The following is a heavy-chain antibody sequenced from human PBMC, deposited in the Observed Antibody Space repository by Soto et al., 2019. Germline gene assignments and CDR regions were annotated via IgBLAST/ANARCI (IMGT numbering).Heavy chain of an antibody. D-gene: IGHD2-21*02. Sequence: ASVKVSCKGTGYTFTNYYMHWVRQAPGQGLEWMGIINPSGGSTSYAQKFQGRVTMTRDTSISTAYMELSRLRSDDTAVYYCARAHCGGDCYSGVDYWGQGTLVTVSS. CDR2: INPSGGST. J-gene: IGHJ4*02. V-gene: IGHV1-46*01. CDR3: ARAHCGGDCYSGVDY. CDR1: GYTFTNYY.